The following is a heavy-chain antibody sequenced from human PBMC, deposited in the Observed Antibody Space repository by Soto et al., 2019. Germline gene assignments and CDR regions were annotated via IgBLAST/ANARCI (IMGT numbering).Heavy chain of an antibody. J-gene: IGHJ6*04. CDR3: AREYYDSSGYYTPRYGMDV. D-gene: IGHD3-22*01. CDR1: GFTFSSYA. CDR2: ISYDGSNK. Sequence: GGSLRLSCAASGFTFSSYAMHWVRQAPGKGLEWVAVISYDGSNKYYADSVKGRFTISRDNSKNTLYLQMNSLRAEDTAVYYCAREYYDSSGYYTPRYGMDVWGKGPTVTVSS. V-gene: IGHV3-30-3*01.